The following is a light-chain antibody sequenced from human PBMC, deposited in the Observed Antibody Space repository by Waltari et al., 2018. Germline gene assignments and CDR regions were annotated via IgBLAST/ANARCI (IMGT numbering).Light chain of an antibody. CDR3: QQSYDTPWT. CDR2: AAS. CDR1: QNIGTF. V-gene: IGKV1-39*01. J-gene: IGKJ1*01. Sequence: DIQMTQSPSSLSASVGDRVTITCRAGQNIGTFLNWYQQKPGKAPKLLIYAASSLRSGVPSRFSGSGSGTDFTLTIISLQPEDFATYSCQQSYDTPWTFGQGITVEIK.